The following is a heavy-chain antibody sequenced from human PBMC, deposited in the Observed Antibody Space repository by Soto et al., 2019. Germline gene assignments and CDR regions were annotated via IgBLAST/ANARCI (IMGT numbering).Heavy chain of an antibody. CDR2: IYYSGST. CDR1: GGSISSYY. J-gene: IGHJ4*02. V-gene: IGHV4-59*05. Sequence: PSETLSLTCTVSGGSISSYYWSWIRQPPGKGLEWIGSIYYSGSTYYNPSLKSRVTISVDTSKNQFSLKLSSVTAADTAVYYCARQDIVLMVYANDYWGQGNLVTVSS. CDR3: ARQDIVLMVYANDY. D-gene: IGHD2-8*01.